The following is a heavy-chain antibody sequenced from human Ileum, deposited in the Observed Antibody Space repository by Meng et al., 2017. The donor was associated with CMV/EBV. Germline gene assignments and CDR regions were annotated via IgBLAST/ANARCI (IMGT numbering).Heavy chain of an antibody. CDR2: ISGTTTYT. V-gene: IGHV3-21*04. J-gene: IGHJ6*02. CDR1: GFPFSAHN. Sequence: GGSLRLSCAASGFPFSAHNMNWVRQAPGKGLEWVSSISGTTTYTYYADSVKGRFTISRDNAKNSLYLQMNSLSAEDTAMYYCARATGSFSGSYSDYFYGMDVWGQGTTVTVSS. CDR3: ARATGSFSGSYSDYFYGMDV. D-gene: IGHD1-26*01.